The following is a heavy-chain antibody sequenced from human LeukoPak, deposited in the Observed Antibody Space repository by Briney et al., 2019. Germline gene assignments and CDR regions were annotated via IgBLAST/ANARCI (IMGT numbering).Heavy chain of an antibody. CDR3: ARVDTVMAYYFDL. J-gene: IGHJ4*02. Sequence: PGGSLRLSCAAAGFTVSTNCMTWGRQAPGKGLEWVSTIYSGGTTYYADSVMGLFTISRHNSRNTLYLQMNSLRAEDTAVYYCARVDTVMAYYFDLWGQGTLVTVSS. CDR1: GFTVSTNC. CDR2: IYSGGTT. D-gene: IGHD5-18*01. V-gene: IGHV3-53*04.